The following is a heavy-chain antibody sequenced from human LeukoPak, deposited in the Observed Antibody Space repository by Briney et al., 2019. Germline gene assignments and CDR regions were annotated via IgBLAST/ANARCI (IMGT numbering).Heavy chain of an antibody. CDR2: IYYSGST. V-gene: IGHV4-59*01. D-gene: IGHD3-16*01. Sequence: SETLSPTCTVSGGSISSYYWSWIRQPPGKGLEWIGYIYYSGSTNYNPSLKSRVTISVDTSKNQFPLKLSSVTAADTAVYYCARDQGGTVDYWGQGTLVTVSS. CDR1: GGSISSYY. CDR3: ARDQGGTVDY. J-gene: IGHJ4*02.